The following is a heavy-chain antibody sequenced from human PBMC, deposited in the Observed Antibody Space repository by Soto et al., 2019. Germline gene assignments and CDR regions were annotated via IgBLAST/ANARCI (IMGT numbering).Heavy chain of an antibody. CDR3: ARVRSGYSYGKAFDY. CDR1: GGTLSSYA. J-gene: IGHJ4*02. D-gene: IGHD5-18*01. Sequence: GASVKGSCKASGGTLSSYAIGWVRQAPGQGLEWMGGIIPIFGTANYAQKFQGRVTITADESTSTAYMELSSLRSEDTAVYYCARVRSGYSYGKAFDYWGQGTLVTVS. V-gene: IGHV1-69*13. CDR2: IIPIFGTA.